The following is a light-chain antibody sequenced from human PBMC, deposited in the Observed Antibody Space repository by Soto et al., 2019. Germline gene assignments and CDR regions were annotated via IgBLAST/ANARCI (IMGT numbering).Light chain of an antibody. CDR2: PXS. CDR1: PGISIW. V-gene: IGKV1D-16*01. J-gene: IGKJ1*01. CDR3: QHYNSYSRT. Sequence: DIHMTQSPSSVSASLGDRVTMPXRASPGISIWLAWYQRKQGXAPKXXXDPXSTLQRGGPSRLSGSGSGTEFTLTISSLQPDYFATYYCQHYNSYSRTFGQGTKVDIK.